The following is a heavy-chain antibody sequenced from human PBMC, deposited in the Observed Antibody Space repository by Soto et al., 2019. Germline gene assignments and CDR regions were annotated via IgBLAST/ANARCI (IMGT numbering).Heavy chain of an antibody. V-gene: IGHV4-39*01. J-gene: IGHJ4*02. Sequence: SETLSLTCTVSGDSLSSRSHHWGWIRQAPGRGLEWIGTISDSGNTYSNSSLRGRVTISVDPAKNQFTLRLTAVTAADTAVYYCERSDYIGSYQFDHWGQGALVTVSS. CDR1: GDSLSSRSHH. D-gene: IGHD1-26*01. CDR3: ERSDYIGSYQFDH. CDR2: ISDSGNT.